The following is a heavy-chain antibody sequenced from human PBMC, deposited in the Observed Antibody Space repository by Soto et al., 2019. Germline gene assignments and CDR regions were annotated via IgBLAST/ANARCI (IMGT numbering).Heavy chain of an antibody. D-gene: IGHD6-13*01. CDR2: ISFGGGNT. J-gene: IGHJ5*02. Sequence: PGGSLRLSCVGSGFTFSDYAMTWVRQAPGKGLEWVATISFGGGNTYYADSLEGRFTISRDNSKNTLFLQMNSLRAEDTAVYYCARHPERIAQIGWFDPWGQGT. CDR1: GFTFSDYA. V-gene: IGHV3-23*01. CDR3: ARHPERIAQIGWFDP.